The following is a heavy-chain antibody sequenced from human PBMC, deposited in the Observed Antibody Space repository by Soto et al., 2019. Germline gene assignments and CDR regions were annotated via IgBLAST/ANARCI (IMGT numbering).Heavy chain of an antibody. V-gene: IGHV3-48*02. CDR2: ISSSSSTI. CDR1: GFTFSSYS. J-gene: IGHJ4*02. D-gene: IGHD3-3*01. CDR3: ARGSGEFWSGYPVDY. Sequence: GGSLRLSCAASGFTFSSYSMNWVRQAPGKGLEWVSYISSSSSTIYYADSVKGRFTISRDNAKNSLYLQMNSLRDEDTAVYYCARGSGEFWSGYPVDYWGQGTLVTVSS.